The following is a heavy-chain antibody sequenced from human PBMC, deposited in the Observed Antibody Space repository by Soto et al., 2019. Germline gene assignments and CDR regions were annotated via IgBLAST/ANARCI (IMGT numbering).Heavy chain of an antibody. CDR2: IFSSGTT. V-gene: IGHV4-30-4*01. Sequence: ALSLTCTVSGDSISSGNKYWSWIRQPPGKGLEWIGYIFSSGTTYYNPSLKSRLTMSLDAYQNQFSLKLNSLTDADTAVYFCARVPSPFDFYYAMDVWGQGTTVTVSS. CDR3: ARVPSPFDFYYAMDV. J-gene: IGHJ6*02. CDR1: GDSISSGNKY. D-gene: IGHD3-16*01.